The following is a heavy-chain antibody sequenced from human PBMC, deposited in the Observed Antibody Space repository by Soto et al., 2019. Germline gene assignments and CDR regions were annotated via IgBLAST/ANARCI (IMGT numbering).Heavy chain of an antibody. CDR3: ARDPPCSGGSCYQGEPDY. J-gene: IGHJ4*02. V-gene: IGHV3-30-3*01. Sequence: GGSLRLSCAASGFTFSSYAMHWVRQAPGKGLEWVAVISYDGSNKYYADSVKGRFTISRDNSKNTLYLQMNSLRAEDTAVYYCARDPPCSGGSCYQGEPDYWGQGTLVTVSS. D-gene: IGHD2-15*01. CDR2: ISYDGSNK. CDR1: GFTFSSYA.